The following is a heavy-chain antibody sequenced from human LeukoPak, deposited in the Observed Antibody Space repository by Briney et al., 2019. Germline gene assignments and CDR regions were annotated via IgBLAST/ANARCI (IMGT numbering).Heavy chain of an antibody. J-gene: IGHJ4*02. Sequence: SETLSLTCTVSGGSMNNDYWSRVRQPPGKGLEWIGYLSYSGTTKYNPSFKSRVTISVDTSKNLFSLKLTSVTAADTAVYYCARDPFDWGQGTLVIVSS. CDR2: LSYSGTT. CDR3: ARDPFD. V-gene: IGHV4-59*01. CDR1: GGSMNNDY.